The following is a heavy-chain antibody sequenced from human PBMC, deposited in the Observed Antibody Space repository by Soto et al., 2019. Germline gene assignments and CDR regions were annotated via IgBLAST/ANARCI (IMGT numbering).Heavy chain of an antibody. CDR2: IKPNSGGI. D-gene: IGHD6-13*01. CDR1: GYTFIDYY. Sequence: QVQLVQSGAEVKKPGASVKVSCKAYGYTFIDYYMHWVRQAPGQGLEWMGWIKPNSGGIKYAQKFQGRVTMTRDMSISTVYMELSRLKSDDTAVYYCAREGEIAGLAYWGQGTLVTVSA. CDR3: AREGEIAGLAY. V-gene: IGHV1-2*02. J-gene: IGHJ4*02.